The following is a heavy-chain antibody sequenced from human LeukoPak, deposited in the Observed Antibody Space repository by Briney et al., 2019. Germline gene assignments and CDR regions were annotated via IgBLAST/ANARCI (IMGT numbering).Heavy chain of an antibody. CDR3: AGRHARRGFDDY. CDR1: GGTFSSYT. J-gene: IGHJ4*02. D-gene: IGHD3-16*01. CDR2: IIPILGIA. Sequence: ASVKVSCKASGGTFSSYTISWVRQAPGQGLEWMGRIIPILGIANYAQKFQGRVTITADKSTSTAYMELSSLRSEDTAVYYCAGRHARRGFDDYWGQGTLVSVSS. V-gene: IGHV1-69*02.